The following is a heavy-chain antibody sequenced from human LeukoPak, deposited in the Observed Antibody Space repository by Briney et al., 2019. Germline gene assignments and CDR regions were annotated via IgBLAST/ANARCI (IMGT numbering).Heavy chain of an antibody. J-gene: IGHJ5*02. D-gene: IGHD3-10*01. CDR1: GFTFSSYS. CDR3: ARGLGRYYGSGNIWERLPSAVWFDP. Sequence: GGSLRLSCAASGFTFSSYSMNLVRQAPGKGLEWVSYISSSGSTIYYADSVQGRFTISRDNAKNSLFLQMNSLRAEDTAVYYCARGLGRYYGSGNIWERLPSAVWFDPWGQGTLVTVSS. V-gene: IGHV3-48*01. CDR2: ISSSGSTI.